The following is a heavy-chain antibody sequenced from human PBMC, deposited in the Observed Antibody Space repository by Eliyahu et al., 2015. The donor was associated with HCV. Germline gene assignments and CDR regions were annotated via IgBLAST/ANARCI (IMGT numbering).Heavy chain of an antibody. V-gene: IGHV3-23*01. Sequence: VQLLESGGGLVQPGGSLRLSCAASGFAFSNYAMTWVRQAPGKGLEWVSGISGRGDATFYADSVKGRFTVSRDRSKNTVLLQMKSLKADDTAVYYCAKGAVEARPNYFDYWGQGTLVTVSS. J-gene: IGHJ4*02. CDR3: AKGAVEARPNYFDY. CDR2: ISGRGDAT. CDR1: GFAFSNYA. D-gene: IGHD6-6*01.